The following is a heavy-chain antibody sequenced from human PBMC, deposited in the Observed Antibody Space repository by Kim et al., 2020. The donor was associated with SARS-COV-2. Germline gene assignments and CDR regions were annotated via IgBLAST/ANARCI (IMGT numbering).Heavy chain of an antibody. CDR3: LAYCSSTSCYPNWFDP. CDR1: GGTFSSYA. J-gene: IGHJ5*02. D-gene: IGHD2-2*01. Sequence: SVKVSCKASGGTFSSYAINWVRQAPGQGLEWMGGIIPIFGTANYAQKFQGRVTITADESTSTAYMELSSLRSEDTAVYYCLAYCSSTSCYPNWFDPWGQ. CDR2: IIPIFGTA. V-gene: IGHV1-69*13.